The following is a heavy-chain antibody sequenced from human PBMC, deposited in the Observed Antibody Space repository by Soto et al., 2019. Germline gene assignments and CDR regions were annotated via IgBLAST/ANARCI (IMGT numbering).Heavy chain of an antibody. CDR3: ACGSYYYYGMDV. J-gene: IGHJ6*02. Sequence: GESLKISCKGSGHSFTSYWISWVRQMPGKGLEWMGRIDPSDSYTNYSPSFQGHVTISADKSISTAYLQWSSLKASDTAMYYCACGSYYYYGMDVWGQGTTVTVSS. CDR2: IDPSDSYT. CDR1: GHSFTSYW. D-gene: IGHD1-1*01. V-gene: IGHV5-10-1*01.